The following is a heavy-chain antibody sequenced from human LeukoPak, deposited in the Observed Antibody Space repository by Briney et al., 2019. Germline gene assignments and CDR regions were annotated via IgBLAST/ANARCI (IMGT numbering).Heavy chain of an antibody. D-gene: IGHD6-13*01. Sequence: PSETLSLTCTVSGGSISSGSYYWSWIRQPAGKGLEWIGRIYTSGSTNYNPSLKSRVTISVDTSKNQFSLKLSSVTAADTAVYYCARDAIAAAAGGFYYYYYMDVWGKGTTVTVSS. CDR3: ARDAIAAAAGGFYYYYYMDV. V-gene: IGHV4-61*02. CDR2: IYTSGST. J-gene: IGHJ6*03. CDR1: GGSISSGSYY.